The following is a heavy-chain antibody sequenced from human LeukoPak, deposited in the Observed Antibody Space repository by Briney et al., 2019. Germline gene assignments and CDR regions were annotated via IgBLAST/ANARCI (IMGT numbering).Heavy chain of an antibody. D-gene: IGHD3-16*02. CDR1: GYSFTNYW. Sequence: GESLKISCKGSGYSFTNYWIGWVRQMPGKGLEWMGIIYPGDSDTTYKPSFQGQVTISADKSISTAYLQWSSLKASDTAMYFCARSRAETVPVWGSYRHHDAFDIWGQGTMVTVSS. CDR2: IYPGDSDT. CDR3: ARSRAETVPVWGSYRHHDAFDI. J-gene: IGHJ3*02. V-gene: IGHV5-51*01.